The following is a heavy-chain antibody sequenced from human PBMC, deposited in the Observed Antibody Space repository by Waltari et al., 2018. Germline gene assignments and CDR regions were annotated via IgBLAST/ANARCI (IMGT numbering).Heavy chain of an antibody. V-gene: IGHV4-39*02. J-gene: IGHJ4*02. CDR3: ARVSGWLFDY. CDR1: GGSISSSSYY. D-gene: IGHD6-19*01. CDR2: IYYSGST. Sequence: QLQLQESGPGLVKPSETLSLTCTVSGGSISSSSYYWGWIRQPPGKGLEWIGSIYYSGSTYYTPALKSRGTMTTDTSTSTAYMELRSLGSDDTAVYYCARVSGWLFDYWGQGTLVTVSS.